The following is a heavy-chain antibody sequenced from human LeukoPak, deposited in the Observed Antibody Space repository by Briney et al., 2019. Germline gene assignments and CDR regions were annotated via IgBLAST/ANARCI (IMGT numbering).Heavy chain of an antibody. CDR3: ARVNWYYDSSGYQYDY. V-gene: IGHV3-7*01. CDR1: GFTFSSYW. D-gene: IGHD3-22*01. Sequence: GGSLRLSCATSGFTFSSYWMSWVRQAPGKGLEWVAYINQDGSEKNYADSVKGRFTVSRDNAKNSLYLQMNSLRAEDTAVYYCARVNWYYDSSGYQYDYWGQGTLVTVSS. J-gene: IGHJ4*02. CDR2: INQDGSEK.